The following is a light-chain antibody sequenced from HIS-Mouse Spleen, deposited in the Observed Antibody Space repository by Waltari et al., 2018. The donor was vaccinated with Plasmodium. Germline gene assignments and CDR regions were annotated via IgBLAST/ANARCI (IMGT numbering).Light chain of an antibody. V-gene: IGLV2-14*03. Sequence: QSALTQPASVSGSPGQSITISCTGTSSDVGGYNSVSWYQQHPGKAPKLMIYYVSNRPSGVSNRFSGSKSGNTASLTISGLQAEDEADYYCSSYTSSSTLNYVFGTGTKVTVL. CDR2: YVS. CDR1: SSDVGGYNS. CDR3: SSYTSSSTLNYV. J-gene: IGLJ1*01.